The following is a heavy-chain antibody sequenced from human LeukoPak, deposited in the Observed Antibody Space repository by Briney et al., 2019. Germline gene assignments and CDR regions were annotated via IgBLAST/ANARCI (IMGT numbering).Heavy chain of an antibody. J-gene: IGHJ3*02. Sequence: ASVKVSCKASGYTFTAYSMHWVRQAPGQGLEWMGWINPNSGGTNYAQKFQGRVTMTRDTSITTAYMELSRLRSDDTAVYYCARELDYYGSGSFFNIWGQGTMVTVSS. CDR3: ARELDYYGSGSFFNI. CDR1: GYTFTAYS. D-gene: IGHD3-10*01. CDR2: INPNSGGT. V-gene: IGHV1-2*02.